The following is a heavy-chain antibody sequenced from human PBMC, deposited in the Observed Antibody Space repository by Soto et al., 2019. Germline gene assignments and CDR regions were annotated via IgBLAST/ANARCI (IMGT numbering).Heavy chain of an antibody. V-gene: IGHV4-59*01. CDR3: ARLTGGDAFDI. J-gene: IGHJ3*02. CDR1: GGSISSYY. Sequence: SETLSLTCTVSGGSISSYYWSWIRQPPGKGLEWIGYIYYSGSTNYNPSLKSRVTISVDTSKNQFSLKLSSVTAADTAVYYCARLTGGDAFDIWRQRTMVTVSS. D-gene: IGHD7-27*01. CDR2: IYYSGST.